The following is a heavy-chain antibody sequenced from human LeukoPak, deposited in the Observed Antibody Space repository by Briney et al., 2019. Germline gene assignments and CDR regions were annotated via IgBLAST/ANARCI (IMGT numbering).Heavy chain of an antibody. V-gene: IGHV1-2*02. CDR3: EREERDDSSGYPFDY. CDR1: GYTFPGYN. CDR2: INPNIGDT. D-gene: IGHD3-22*01. J-gene: IGHJ4*02. Sequence: ASVKVSCKASGYTFPGYNIHWVRQAPGQGLEWMGWINPNIGDTNYAQKLQGRVTMTRDTSISTAYMELSRLRSDDTAVYYCEREERDDSSGYPFDYWGKGTLVTVSS.